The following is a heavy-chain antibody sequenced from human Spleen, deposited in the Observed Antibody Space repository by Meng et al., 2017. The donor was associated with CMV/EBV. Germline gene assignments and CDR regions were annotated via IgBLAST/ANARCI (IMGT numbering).Heavy chain of an antibody. D-gene: IGHD2-2*02. V-gene: IGHV1-18*01. CDR2: ISAYNGNT. J-gene: IGHJ6*02. Sequence: ASVKVSCKASGSTFTSYGLTWVRQAPGQGLEWMGWISAYNGNTNYAQKFQGRVTMTTDTTTSTGYMELRSLRADDTAVYYCASWSPTVPAAIHYYFARDVWGQGTTVTVSS. CDR1: GSTFTSYG. CDR3: ASWSPTVPAAIHYYFARDV.